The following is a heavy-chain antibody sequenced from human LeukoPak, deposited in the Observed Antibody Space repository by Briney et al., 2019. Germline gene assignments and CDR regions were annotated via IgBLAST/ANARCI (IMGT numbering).Heavy chain of an antibody. V-gene: IGHV3-23*01. J-gene: IGHJ6*02. CDR1: GFTFSSYA. CDR2: ISGSGDNT. Sequence: QSGGSLRLSCAASGFTFSSYAMSWVRQAPGKGLEWVSAISGSGDNTYYADSVKGRFTISRDSSKNTLFLQMNSLRAEDTAVYYCAKGDYDLPYGMDVWGQGTTVTVSS. D-gene: IGHD3-22*01. CDR3: AKGDYDLPYGMDV.